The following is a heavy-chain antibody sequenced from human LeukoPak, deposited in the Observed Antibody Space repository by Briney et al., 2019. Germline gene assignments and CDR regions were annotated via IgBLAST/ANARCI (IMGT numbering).Heavy chain of an antibody. CDR2: ISGSGSNT. V-gene: IGHV3-23*01. D-gene: IGHD4-17*01. Sequence: GGSLRLSCAASGFTFSSYAMTWVRQAPGKGLDWVSGISGSGSNTYYADSVKGRFTISRDNSKNTLYLQMNSLRAEDTAVYYCAKVARGDYVSDYWGQGTLVTVSS. CDR3: AKVARGDYVSDY. CDR1: GFTFSSYA. J-gene: IGHJ4*02.